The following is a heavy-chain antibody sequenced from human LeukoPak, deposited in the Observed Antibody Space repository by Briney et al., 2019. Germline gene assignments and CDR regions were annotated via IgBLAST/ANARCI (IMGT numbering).Heavy chain of an antibody. CDR3: ARDGDYGSGSYTH. J-gene: IGHJ4*02. CDR1: GFTFSSYW. Sequence: GGSLRLSCAASGFTFSSYWMSWVRQAPGKGLEWVANVKQDGSEKYYVDSVKGRFTISRDNAKNSLYLQMNSLRAEDTAVYYCARDGDYGSGSYTHWGQGTLVTVSS. D-gene: IGHD3-10*01. V-gene: IGHV3-7*03. CDR2: VKQDGSEK.